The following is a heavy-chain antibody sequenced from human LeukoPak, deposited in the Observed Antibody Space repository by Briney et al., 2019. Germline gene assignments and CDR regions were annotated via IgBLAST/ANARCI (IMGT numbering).Heavy chain of an antibody. V-gene: IGHV3-23*01. D-gene: IGHD2-15*01. J-gene: IGHJ6*04. Sequence: PGGSLRLSCAASGFTFSSYAVSWVRQAPGEGLEWFSAISGSGGSTYYADSVKGRFTISRDNSKNTLYLQMNSLRAEDTAVYYCAKMSGYCSGGSCYYYGMDVWGKGTTVTVSS. CDR3: AKMSGYCSGGSCYYYGMDV. CDR2: ISGSGGST. CDR1: GFTFSSYA.